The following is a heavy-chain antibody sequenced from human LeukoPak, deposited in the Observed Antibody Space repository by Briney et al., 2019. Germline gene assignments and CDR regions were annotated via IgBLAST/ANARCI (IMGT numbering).Heavy chain of an antibody. CDR2: ISAYNGNT. J-gene: IGHJ4*02. V-gene: IGHV1-18*01. CDR3: ARGGYYYDSSGYYRN. CDR1: GYTFTSYG. Sequence: ASVKVSCKASGYTFTSYGISWVRQAPGQGLEWMGWISAYNGNTNYAQRLQGRVTMTTDTSTSTAYMELRSLRSDDTAVYYCARGGYYYDSSGYYRNWGQGTLVTVSS. D-gene: IGHD3-22*01.